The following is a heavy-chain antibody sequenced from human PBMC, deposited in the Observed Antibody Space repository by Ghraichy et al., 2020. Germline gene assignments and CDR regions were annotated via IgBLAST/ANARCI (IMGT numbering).Heavy chain of an antibody. CDR2: IYPGDSDA. Sequence: GESLNISCKGSGYSFSSYWIGWVRQMPGKGLEWMGIIYPGDSDARYSPSFQGQVTISADKSISTAYLQWGSLKASDSAMYYCARPTDYGDFIDYWGQGTPVTVSS. J-gene: IGHJ4*02. V-gene: IGHV5-51*01. D-gene: IGHD4-17*01. CDR1: GYSFSSYW. CDR3: ARPTDYGDFIDY.